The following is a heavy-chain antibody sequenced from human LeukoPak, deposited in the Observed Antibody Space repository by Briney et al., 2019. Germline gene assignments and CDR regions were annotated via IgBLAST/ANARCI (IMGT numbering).Heavy chain of an antibody. Sequence: GASVKVSCKASGGTFSSYAISWVRQAPGQGLEWMGGIIPIFGTANYAQKFQGRVTITTDESTSTAYMELSSLRSEDTAVYYCASSSRVRVSYYYYYYMDVWGKGTTVTVSS. CDR2: IIPIFGTA. CDR1: GGTFSSYA. D-gene: IGHD2-8*01. V-gene: IGHV1-69*05. J-gene: IGHJ6*03. CDR3: ASSSRVRVSYYYYYYMDV.